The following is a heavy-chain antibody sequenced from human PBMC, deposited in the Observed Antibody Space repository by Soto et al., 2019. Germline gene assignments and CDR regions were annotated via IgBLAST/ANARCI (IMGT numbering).Heavy chain of an antibody. CDR2: IYYSRST. Sequence: PSETLSLTCTVSGGSVSSGSYYWSWIRQPPGKGLEWIGYIYYSRSTNYNPSLKSRVTISVDTSKNQFSLKLSSVTAADTAVYYCARGIEGWYQGRYYYGMDVWGQGTTVTVSS. D-gene: IGHD6-19*01. J-gene: IGHJ6*02. CDR3: ARGIEGWYQGRYYYGMDV. CDR1: GGSVSSGSYY. V-gene: IGHV4-61*01.